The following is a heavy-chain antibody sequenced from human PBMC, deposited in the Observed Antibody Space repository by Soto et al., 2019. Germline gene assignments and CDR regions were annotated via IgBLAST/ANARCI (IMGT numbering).Heavy chain of an antibody. Sequence: ITLKESGPTLVKPTQTLTLTCTFSGFSLNTGGVGVGWVRQPRGKAMEWLALTYWDDDERYRPSLRSRLNITKDTLNNQLVLTMTNMDPEDTATYYCGRKWRYYGGYFYYGMDAWGQGSTVTVSS. J-gene: IGHJ6*02. D-gene: IGHD3-10*01. CDR2: TYWDDDE. V-gene: IGHV2-5*02. CDR1: GFSLNTGGVG. CDR3: GRKWRYYGGYFYYGMDA.